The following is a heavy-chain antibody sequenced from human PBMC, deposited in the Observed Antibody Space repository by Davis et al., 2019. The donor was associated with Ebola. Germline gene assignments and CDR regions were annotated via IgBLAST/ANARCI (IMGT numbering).Heavy chain of an antibody. D-gene: IGHD3-10*01. CDR1: GFTFSSYG. Sequence: PGGSLRLSCAASGFTFSSYGMHWVRQAPGKGLEWVAVIWYDGSNKYYADSVKGRFTISRDNSKNTLYLQMNSLRAEDTAVYYCAKSSDGSGSYYIYYYYYMDVWGKGTTVTVSS. CDR3: AKSSDGSGSYYIYYYYYMDV. J-gene: IGHJ6*03. CDR2: IWYDGSNK. V-gene: IGHV3-33*08.